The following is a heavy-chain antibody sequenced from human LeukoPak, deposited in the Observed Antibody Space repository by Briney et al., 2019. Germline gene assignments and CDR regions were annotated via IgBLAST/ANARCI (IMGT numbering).Heavy chain of an antibody. CDR2: IDHTGTI. CDR3: AKMLCGSCRSAGSCPCP. V-gene: IGHV4-39*01. D-gene: IGHD2-15*01. J-gene: IGHJ5*02. CDR1: GDHLNRLSNP. Sequence: KTSEAMSQTCSVSGDHLNRLSNPWVRIRQPPGKGLDRIGSIDHTGTIDYNPSLTSRVSISLDTSKNQISLRVTSVTAADTSVYYCAKMLCGSCRSAGSCPCPWGQGTLFSVSS.